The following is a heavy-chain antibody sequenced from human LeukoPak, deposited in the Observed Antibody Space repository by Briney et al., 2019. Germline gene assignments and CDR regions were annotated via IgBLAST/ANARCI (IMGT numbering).Heavy chain of an antibody. V-gene: IGHV1-69*13. CDR1: GFTFTSYD. D-gene: IGHD2-15*01. Sequence: ASVKVSCKASGFTFTSYDINWVRQAAGQGLEWMGGIIPIFGTANYAQKFQGRVTTTADESTSTAYMELSSLRSEDTAVYYCARGPKGYCSGGSCFPLGYWGQGTLVTVSS. CDR3: ARGPKGYCSGGSCFPLGY. J-gene: IGHJ4*02. CDR2: IIPIFGTA.